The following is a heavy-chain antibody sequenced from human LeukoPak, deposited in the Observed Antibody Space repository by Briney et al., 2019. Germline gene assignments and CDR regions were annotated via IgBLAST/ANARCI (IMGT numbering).Heavy chain of an antibody. CDR1: GFTFSSYS. CDR3: ARNKAVAGYSRFDY. CDR2: ISSSSSYI. Sequence: GGSLRLSCAASGFTFSSYSMNWVRQAPGKGLEWVSSISSSSSYIYYADSVKGRFTISRDNAKNSLYLQMNSLRAEDTAVYYCARNKAVAGYSRFDYWGQGTLVTVSS. D-gene: IGHD6-19*01. V-gene: IGHV3-21*01. J-gene: IGHJ4*02.